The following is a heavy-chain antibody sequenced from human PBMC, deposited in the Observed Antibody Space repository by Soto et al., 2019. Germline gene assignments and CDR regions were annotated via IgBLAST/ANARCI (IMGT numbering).Heavy chain of an antibody. CDR1: GFTFSSYS. CDR3: GRDWRRDTFGI. Sequence: EVQLVESGGGLVQRGGSLRLSCAASGFTFSSYSMNWVRQAPGKGLEWVSYISSSSGNIFYADSVKGRFTISRDNAKNSLYLQMNSIRDAETAAFYCGRDWRRDTFGIWCRRATVAVTS. CDR2: ISSSSGNI. V-gene: IGHV3-48*02. J-gene: IGHJ3*02. D-gene: IGHD3-3*01.